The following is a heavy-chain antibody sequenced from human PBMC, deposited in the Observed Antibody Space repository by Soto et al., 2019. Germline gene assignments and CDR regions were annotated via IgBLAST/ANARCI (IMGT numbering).Heavy chain of an antibody. CDR1: GTSVSNYY. CDR3: GRGGIQLSYAFDY. V-gene: IGHV4-4*07. J-gene: IGHJ4*02. Sequence: PSETLSLTCSVSGTSVSNYYWSWIRQPAGKGLEHIGRIYTSGSTSYSPSLKSRVTMSMDTSQTQIYLNLTSVTAADTAVDYCGRGGIQLSYAFDYWGQGIQVTVSS. D-gene: IGHD5-18*01. CDR2: IYTSGST.